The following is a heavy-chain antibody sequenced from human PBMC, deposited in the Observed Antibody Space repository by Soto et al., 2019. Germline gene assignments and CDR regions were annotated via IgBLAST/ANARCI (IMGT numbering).Heavy chain of an antibody. CDR3: ARVPSP. J-gene: IGHJ5*02. V-gene: IGHV4-59*11. Sequence: SETLSLTCTVPGGSITNHYWSWIRQPPGKGLEWIGYVYLSGSTNYNPSLKSRVTISVDRSKNQFSLKLSSVTAADTAVYYCARVPSPSGQGTLVTVSS. CDR1: GGSITNHY. CDR2: VYLSGST.